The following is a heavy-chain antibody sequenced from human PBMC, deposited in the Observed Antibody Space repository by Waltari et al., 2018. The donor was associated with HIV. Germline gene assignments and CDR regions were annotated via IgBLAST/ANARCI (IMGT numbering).Heavy chain of an antibody. CDR1: GGSFSGYY. J-gene: IGHJ4*02. D-gene: IGHD3-22*01. V-gene: IGHV4-34*01. CDR2: IKHSGST. Sequence: QVQLQQWGARLLKPSETLSLTCAVYGGSFSGYYWNWIRQPPGKGLEWIGEIKHSGSTNYNPSLKSRVTISIDTSKNQFSLKLSSVTAADTAIYYCARDASKRGYDSSGYNYWGQGTLVTVSS. CDR3: ARDASKRGYDSSGYNY.